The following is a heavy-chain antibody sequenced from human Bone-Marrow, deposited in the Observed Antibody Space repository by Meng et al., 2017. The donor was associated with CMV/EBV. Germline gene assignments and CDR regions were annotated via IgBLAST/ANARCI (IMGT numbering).Heavy chain of an antibody. V-gene: IGHV3-23*01. J-gene: IGHJ4*02. CDR1: GFTFSSYA. CDR3: AKDLGGDNDY. Sequence: GESLKISCAASGFTFSSYAMSWVRQAPGKGLEWVSAISGSGGSTYYADSVKGRFTISRDNSKNTLYLQMNSLRAEDTAVYYCAKDLGGDNDYWGQGTLVTVSS. CDR2: ISGSGGST. D-gene: IGHD2-21*01.